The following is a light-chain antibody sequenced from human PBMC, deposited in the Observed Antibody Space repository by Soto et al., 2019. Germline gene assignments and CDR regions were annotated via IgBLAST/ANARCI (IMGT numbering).Light chain of an antibody. CDR3: QQYNSYAVYT. V-gene: IGKV1-5*01. CDR1: QSISSW. J-gene: IGKJ2*01. Sequence: DIPMTQSPSTLSASVGDRVTITCRASQSISSWLAWYQQKPGKAPKLLIYDASSLESGVPSRFSGSGSGTAFTLTISSLQPDDFATYYCQQYNSYAVYTFGQGTKLEIK. CDR2: DAS.